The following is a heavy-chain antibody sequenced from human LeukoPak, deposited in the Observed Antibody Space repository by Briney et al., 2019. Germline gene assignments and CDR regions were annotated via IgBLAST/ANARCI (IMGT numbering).Heavy chain of an antibody. CDR2: IRYDGSNK. CDR3: AKGGASGFGWYFDL. J-gene: IGHJ2*01. Sequence: GRSLRLSCAASGFTFSSYAMHWVRQAPGKGLEWVAFIRYDGSNKYYADSVKGRFTISRDNSKNTLYLQMNSLRAEDTAVYYCAKGGASGFGWYFDLWGRGTLVTVSS. CDR1: GFTFSSYA. V-gene: IGHV3-30*02. D-gene: IGHD1-26*01.